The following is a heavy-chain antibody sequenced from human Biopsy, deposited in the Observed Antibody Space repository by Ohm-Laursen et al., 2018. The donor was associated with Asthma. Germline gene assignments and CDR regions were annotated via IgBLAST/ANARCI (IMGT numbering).Heavy chain of an antibody. D-gene: IGHD3-9*01. CDR3: ARTYYDFLTGQVKDVFGV. Sequence: GSSVKVSCKVSGYNFISFAIHWVRQAPGQRLEWMGWVNTGNGDTKYSQKFQGRVTIARDTSARTAYMDLSSLRSEDTATYYCARTYYDFLTGQVKDVFGVWGQGTMVTVSS. CDR1: GYNFISFA. J-gene: IGHJ3*01. V-gene: IGHV1-3*04. CDR2: VNTGNGDT.